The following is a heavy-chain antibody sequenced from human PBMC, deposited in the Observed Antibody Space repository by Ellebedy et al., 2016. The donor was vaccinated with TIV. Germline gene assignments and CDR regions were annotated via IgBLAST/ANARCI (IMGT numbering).Heavy chain of an antibody. CDR1: GFAFSSYS. J-gene: IGHJ6*02. Sequence: GGSLRLSXAASGFAFSSYSMNWVRQAPGKGLEWVSSISSSSSYIYYADSVKGRFTISRDNAKNSLYLQMNSLRAEDTAVYYCARDEVTTYYYYGMDVWGQGTTVTVSS. CDR2: ISSSSSYI. D-gene: IGHD4-17*01. V-gene: IGHV3-21*01. CDR3: ARDEVTTYYYYGMDV.